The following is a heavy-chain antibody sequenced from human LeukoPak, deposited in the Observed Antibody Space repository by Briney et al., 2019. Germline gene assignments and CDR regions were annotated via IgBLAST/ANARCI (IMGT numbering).Heavy chain of an antibody. V-gene: IGHV4-39*07. J-gene: IGHJ2*01. D-gene: IGHD1-26*01. Sequence: PSETLSLTCTVSGGSISSSSYYWGWIRQPPGKGLEWIGSIYYSGSTNYNPSLKSRVTISVDTSKNQFSLKLSSVTAADTAVYYCARYRNIVGATFRYFDLWGRGTLVTVSS. CDR3: ARYRNIVGATFRYFDL. CDR1: GGSISSSSYY. CDR2: IYYSGST.